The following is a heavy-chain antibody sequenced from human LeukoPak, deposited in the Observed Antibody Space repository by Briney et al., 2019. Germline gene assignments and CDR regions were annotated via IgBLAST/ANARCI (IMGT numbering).Heavy chain of an antibody. D-gene: IGHD2-2*01. CDR3: ARVARCTSCFDVDY. J-gene: IGHJ4*02. V-gene: IGHV4-34*01. Sequence: SETLSLTCAVYGGSFSGYYWSWIRQPPGKGLEWIGEINHSGSTNYNPPLKSRVTISVDTSKNQFSPTLSSVTAADTAVYYCARVARCTSCFDVDYWGQGTLVTVSS. CDR1: GGSFSGYY. CDR2: INHSGST.